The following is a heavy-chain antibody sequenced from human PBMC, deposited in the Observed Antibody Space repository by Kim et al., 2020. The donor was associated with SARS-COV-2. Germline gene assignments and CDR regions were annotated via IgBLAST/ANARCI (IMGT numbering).Heavy chain of an antibody. CDR2: IYHSGST. J-gene: IGHJ5*02. CDR1: GYSISSGYY. V-gene: IGHV4-38-2*02. Sequence: SETLSLTCTVSGYSISSGYYWGWIRQPPGKGLEWIGSIYHSGSTYYNPSLKSRVTISVDTSKNQFSLKLSSVTAADTAVYYCAREADDSSGVDWFDPWGQGTLVTVSS. CDR3: AREADDSSGVDWFDP. D-gene: IGHD3-22*01.